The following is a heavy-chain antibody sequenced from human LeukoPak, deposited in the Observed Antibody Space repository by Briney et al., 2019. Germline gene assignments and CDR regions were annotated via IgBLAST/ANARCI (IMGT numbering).Heavy chain of an antibody. CDR3: AREQYSSGKSLDY. J-gene: IGHJ4*02. CDR2: ISTDSRTV. D-gene: IGHD3-10*01. V-gene: IGHV3-48*01. CDR1: GFTFNSYS. Sequence: GGSLRLSCAASGFTFNSYSMNWVRQAPGKGLEWISYISTDSRTVYYADSVKGRFTISRDNAKNSLYPQMNSLRAEDTAVYYCAREQYSSGKSLDYWGQGKLVTVSS.